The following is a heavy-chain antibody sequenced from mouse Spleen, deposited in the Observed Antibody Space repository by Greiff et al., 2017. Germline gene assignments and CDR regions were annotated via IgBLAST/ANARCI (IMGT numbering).Heavy chain of an antibody. CDR3: ARWGYGSSRGDY. Sequence: VQLQQPGAELVMPGASVKLSCKASGYTFTSYWMHWVKQRPGQGLEWIGEIDPSDSYTNYNQKFKGKATLTVDKSSSTAYMQLSSLTSEDSAVYYCARWGYGSSRGDYWGQGTTLTVSS. CDR1: GYTFTSYW. CDR2: IDPSDSYT. D-gene: IGHD1-1*01. V-gene: IGHV1-69*01. J-gene: IGHJ2*01.